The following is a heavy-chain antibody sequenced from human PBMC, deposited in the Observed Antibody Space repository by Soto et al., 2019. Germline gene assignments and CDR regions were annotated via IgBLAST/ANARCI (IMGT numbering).Heavy chain of an antibody. CDR2: TYYRSKWYN. J-gene: IGHJ4*02. Sequence: QVQLQQSGPGLVKPSQTLSLTCAISGASVSTNSAACNWIRQSPSRGLEWLGRTYYRSKWYNDYAVSVKGRITINPDTSRNQFSLHLNSVTPEDTAIYYCAREGSSSFDYWGQGTLVTVSS. CDR1: GASVSTNSAA. CDR3: AREGSSSFDY. D-gene: IGHD6-6*01. V-gene: IGHV6-1*01.